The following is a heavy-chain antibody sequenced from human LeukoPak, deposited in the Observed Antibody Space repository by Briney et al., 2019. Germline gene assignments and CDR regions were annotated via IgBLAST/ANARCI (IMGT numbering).Heavy chain of an antibody. Sequence: SQTLSLTCTVSGGSISSGSYYWSWIRQPAGKGLEWIGRIYTSGSTNYNPSLKSRVTISIDTSKNQLSLKVSSVTAADTAVYYCARRYYDDSGYYSDYFDYWGQGTLVTVSS. V-gene: IGHV4-61*02. D-gene: IGHD3-22*01. J-gene: IGHJ4*02. CDR1: GGSISSGSYY. CDR2: IYTSGST. CDR3: ARRYYDDSGYYSDYFDY.